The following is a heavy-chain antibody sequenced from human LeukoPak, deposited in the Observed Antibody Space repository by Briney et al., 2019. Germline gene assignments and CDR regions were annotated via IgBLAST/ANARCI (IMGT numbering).Heavy chain of an antibody. CDR2: INPNSGGT. V-gene: IGHV1-2*02. D-gene: IGHD3-10*01. CDR1: GHTFTGYY. Sequence: ASVKVSCKASGHTFTGYYMHWVRQAPGQGLEWMGWINPNSGGTNYAQKFQGRVTMTRDTSISTAYMELSRLRSDDTAVYYCARAVTYYYGSGRPAHFDYWGRGTLVTVSS. CDR3: ARAVTYYYGSGRPAHFDY. J-gene: IGHJ4*02.